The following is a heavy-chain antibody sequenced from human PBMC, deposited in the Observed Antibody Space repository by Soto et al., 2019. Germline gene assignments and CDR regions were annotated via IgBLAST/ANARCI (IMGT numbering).Heavy chain of an antibody. J-gene: IGHJ6*03. CDR3: ARGGGLNYYYDIDV. Sequence: QVQLVQSGAEVKKPGASVKVSCKASGYTFTGYYMHWMRQAPGQGLEWMGWINPNSGETDYAQNFQGWVTMTRDMSASTAYMELSRLKSNDTAVYYCARGGGLNYYYDIDVWGKGTTVTVSS. V-gene: IGHV1-2*04. CDR2: INPNSGET. CDR1: GYTFTGYY.